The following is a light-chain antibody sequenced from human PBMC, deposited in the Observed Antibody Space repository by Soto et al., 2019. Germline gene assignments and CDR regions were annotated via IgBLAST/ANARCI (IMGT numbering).Light chain of an antibody. V-gene: IGLV2-14*01. CDR2: DVS. CDR1: TSDVGGYNY. CDR3: TSYTGSSVV. J-gene: IGLJ2*01. Sequence: QSALTQPASVSGSPGQSITISCTGTTSDVGGYNYVSWYQQHPGKAPKLMIYDVSNRPSGVSNRFSGSKSGNTASLTISGRQAEDEADYYCTSYTGSSVVFVGGTKVTVL.